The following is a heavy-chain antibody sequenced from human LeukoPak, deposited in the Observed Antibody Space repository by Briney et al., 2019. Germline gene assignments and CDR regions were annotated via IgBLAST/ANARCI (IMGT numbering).Heavy chain of an antibody. CDR3: ARERDCSGGSCYSD. CDR2: INHSGST. D-gene: IGHD2-15*01. V-gene: IGHV4-34*01. CDR1: GGSFSGYY. Sequence: PSETLSLTCTVYGGSFSGYYWSWIRQPPGKGLEWIGEINHSGSTNYNPSLKSRVTISVDTSKNQFSLKLSSVTAADTAVYYCARERDCSGGSCYSDWGQGTLVTVSS. J-gene: IGHJ4*02.